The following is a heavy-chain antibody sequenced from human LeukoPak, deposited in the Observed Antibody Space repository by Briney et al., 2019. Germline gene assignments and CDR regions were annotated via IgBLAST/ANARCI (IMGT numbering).Heavy chain of an antibody. CDR2: IEQDGSEK. CDR1: GFTFSTYW. V-gene: IGHV3-7*01. CDR3: AELGITMIGGV. Sequence: GGSLRLSCAASGFTFSTYWMTWVRQAPGKGLEWVANIEQDGSEKYYVDSVKGRFTISRDNAKNSLYLQMNSLRVEDTAVYYCAELGITMIGGVWGKGTTVTISS. D-gene: IGHD3-10*02. J-gene: IGHJ6*04.